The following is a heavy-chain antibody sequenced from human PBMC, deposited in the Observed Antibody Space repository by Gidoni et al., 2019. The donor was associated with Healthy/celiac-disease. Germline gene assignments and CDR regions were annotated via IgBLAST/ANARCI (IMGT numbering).Heavy chain of an antibody. CDR2: INTNSGGT. Sequence: QVQLVQSGAEVKKPGASVKVSCKAAGYTFTGYYMHWVRQAPGQGLEWMGRINTNSGGTNYAQKFQGRVTMTRDTSISTAYMELSRLRSDDTAVYYCARDCSGGSCYSGDYWGQGTLVTVSS. D-gene: IGHD2-15*01. CDR3: ARDCSGGSCYSGDY. V-gene: IGHV1-2*06. J-gene: IGHJ4*02. CDR1: GYTFTGYY.